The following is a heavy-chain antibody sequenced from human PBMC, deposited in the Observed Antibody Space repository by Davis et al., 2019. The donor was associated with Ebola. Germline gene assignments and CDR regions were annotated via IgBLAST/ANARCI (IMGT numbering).Heavy chain of an antibody. CDR2: IKQDGSEK. CDR3: ATWELSSSWHYFDY. J-gene: IGHJ4*02. Sequence: GESLKISCAASGFIFSDYGVHWVRQPPGKGLEWVANIKQDGSEKYYVDSVKGRFTISRDNAKNSLYLQMNSLRDEDTAVYYCATWELSSSWHYFDYWGQGTLVTVSS. CDR1: GFIFSDYG. D-gene: IGHD6-13*01. V-gene: IGHV3-7*01.